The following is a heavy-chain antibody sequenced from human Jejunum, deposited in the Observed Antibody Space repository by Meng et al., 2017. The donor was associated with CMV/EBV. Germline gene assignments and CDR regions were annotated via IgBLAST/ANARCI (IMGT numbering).Heavy chain of an antibody. D-gene: IGHD1-26*01. Sequence: AASEFTFSNYMWNWVRRAPGKGLGWVSSISISSLMWYADSVKGRFTISRDNAKNSLFLQMNSLRVEDTAVYYCARVIKGGNYFDQWGQGTQVTVSS. V-gene: IGHV3-69-1*01. CDR2: ISISSLM. J-gene: IGHJ4*02. CDR3: ARVIKGGNYFDQ. CDR1: EFTFSNYM.